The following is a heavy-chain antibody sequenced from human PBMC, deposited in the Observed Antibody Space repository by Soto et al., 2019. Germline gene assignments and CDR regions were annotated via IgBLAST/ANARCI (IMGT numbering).Heavy chain of an antibody. CDR1: GFTFSSYS. D-gene: IGHD5-18*01. Sequence: GGSVRLSCAASGFTFSSYSMNWVRQAPGKGLEWVSSISSSSSYIYYADSVKGRFTISRDNAKNSLYLQMNSLRAEDTAVYYCARGYSYGKKGFDYWGQGTLVTVSS. V-gene: IGHV3-21*01. CDR2: ISSSSSYI. J-gene: IGHJ4*02. CDR3: ARGYSYGKKGFDY.